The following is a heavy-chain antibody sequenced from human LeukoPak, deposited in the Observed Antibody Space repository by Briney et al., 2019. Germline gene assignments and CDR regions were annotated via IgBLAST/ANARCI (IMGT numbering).Heavy chain of an antibody. D-gene: IGHD3-10*01. Sequence: GGSLRLSCAASGFTFSSYSMSWVRQAPGKGLEWVSVIYSGGSTYYADSVKGRFTISRDNSKNTLYLQMNSLRAEDTAVYYCARGGSYGSGNFMDVWGKGTTVTISS. V-gene: IGHV3-66*01. CDR2: IYSGGST. CDR1: GFTFSSYS. CDR3: ARGGSYGSGNFMDV. J-gene: IGHJ6*03.